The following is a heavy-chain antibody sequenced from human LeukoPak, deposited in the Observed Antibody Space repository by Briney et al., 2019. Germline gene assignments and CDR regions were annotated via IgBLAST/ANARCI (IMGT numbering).Heavy chain of an antibody. V-gene: IGHV1-2*02. Sequence: ASVKVSCKASGYTFTGYYIHWVRQAPGQGLEWMGWINPHSGGTNYAQKFQGGVTMTRDTSITTAYMELSSLRSDDTAVYYCARDSLGGSDWLLSHYYYYYYMDVWGKGTTVTISS. CDR2: INPHSGGT. J-gene: IGHJ6*03. CDR1: GYTFTGYY. D-gene: IGHD3-9*01. CDR3: ARDSLGGSDWLLSHYYYYYYMDV.